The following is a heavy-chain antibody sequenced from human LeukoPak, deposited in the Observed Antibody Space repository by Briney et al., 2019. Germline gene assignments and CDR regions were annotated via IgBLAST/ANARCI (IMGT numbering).Heavy chain of an antibody. Sequence: PGGSLRLSCEVSGFIFSSYGMHWVRQAPGKGLEWVAFIRYDGSNKYYADSVKGRFTISRDNSKNTLYLQMNSLRAEETAVYYCAKGAVPAAIVSNSDAFDIWGQGTMVTVSS. J-gene: IGHJ3*02. CDR1: GFIFSSYG. D-gene: IGHD2-2*02. CDR2: IRYDGSNK. CDR3: AKGAVPAAIVSNSDAFDI. V-gene: IGHV3-30*02.